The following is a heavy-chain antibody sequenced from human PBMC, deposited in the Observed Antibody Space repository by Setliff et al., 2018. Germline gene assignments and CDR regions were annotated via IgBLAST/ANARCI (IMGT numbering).Heavy chain of an antibody. CDR1: GYTFTSYY. Sequence: ASVKVSCKASGYTFTSYYMHWVRQAPGQGLEWMGIINPSGGSTSYAQKFQGRVTMTRDTSTSTVYMELSSLRSEDTAVYYCARDTRGYSSSSGVDSDYWGQGILVTVSS. CDR3: ARDTRGYSSSSGVDSDY. CDR2: INPSGGST. D-gene: IGHD6-6*01. V-gene: IGHV1-46*01. J-gene: IGHJ4*02.